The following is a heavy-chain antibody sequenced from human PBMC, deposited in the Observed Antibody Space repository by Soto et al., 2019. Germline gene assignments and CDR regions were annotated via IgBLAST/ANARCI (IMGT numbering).Heavy chain of an antibody. J-gene: IGHJ4*02. CDR2: INAGNGNT. V-gene: IGHV1-3*01. CDR3: ARVRIEYSSSSAFDY. CDR1: GYTFTSYA. D-gene: IGHD6-6*01. Sequence: WASVKVSCKASGYTFTSYAMHWVRQAPGQRLEWMGWINAGNGNTKYSQKFQGRVTITRGTSASTAYMELSSLRSEDTAVYYCARVRIEYSSSSAFDYWGQGTLVTVSS.